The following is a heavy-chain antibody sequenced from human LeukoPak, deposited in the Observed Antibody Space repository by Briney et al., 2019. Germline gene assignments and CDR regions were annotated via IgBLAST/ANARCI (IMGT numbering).Heavy chain of an antibody. CDR1: GFTFSTSA. J-gene: IGHJ4*02. Sequence: GGSLRLSCAASGFTFSTSAMNWVRQVPGKGLEWVSSIDLDSSHIYYAASVRGRFTISRDNARNSVYLQMNSLRAEDTAVYYCAKDQQLVGPDYWGQGTLVTVSS. CDR3: AKDQQLVGPDY. D-gene: IGHD6-13*01. V-gene: IGHV3-21*04. CDR2: IDLDSSHI.